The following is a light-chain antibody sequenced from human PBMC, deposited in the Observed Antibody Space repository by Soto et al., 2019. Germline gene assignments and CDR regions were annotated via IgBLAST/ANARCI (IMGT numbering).Light chain of an antibody. CDR2: SVS. CDR3: ISYTTSASYV. CDR1: SSDIGAYDH. V-gene: IGLV2-14*01. Sequence: QSVLTQPASVSGSPGQSITISCSGTSSDIGAYDHVAWFQQFPGKTPKLVIYSVSNRPSGVSYRFSGSKSGNTASLTISGLQADDEADYYCISYTTSASYVFGTGTKVTVL. J-gene: IGLJ1*01.